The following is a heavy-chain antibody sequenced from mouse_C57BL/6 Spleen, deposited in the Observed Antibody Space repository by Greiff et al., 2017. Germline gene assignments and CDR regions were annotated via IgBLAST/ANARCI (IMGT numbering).Heavy chain of an antibody. Sequence: QVQLQQSGPELVKPGASVKISCKASGYAFSSSWMNWVKQRPGKGLEWIGRIYPGDSDTNYNGKFKGKATLTADKSSSTAYMQLSSLTSEDSAVYVCARGGLRWGGVGFGYWGQGALVTVAA. CDR2: IYPGDSDT. V-gene: IGHV1-82*01. CDR1: GYAFSSSW. CDR3: ARGGLRWGGVGFGY. J-gene: IGHJ3*01. D-gene: IGHD2-12*01.